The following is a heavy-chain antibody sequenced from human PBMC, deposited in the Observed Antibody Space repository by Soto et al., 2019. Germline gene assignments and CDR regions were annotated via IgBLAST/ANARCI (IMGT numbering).Heavy chain of an antibody. V-gene: IGHV4-59*01. CDR1: GVSISSYY. J-gene: IGHJ4*02. D-gene: IGHD3-22*01. CDR3: ARSRGGYFDY. Sequence: SETLSLTCTVSGVSISSYYWSWIRQPPGKGLEWIGYIYYSGSTNYNPSLTSRVTISVDTSKNQFSLKLSSVTAADTDVYYCARSRGGYFDYWGQGTLVNV. CDR2: IYYSGST.